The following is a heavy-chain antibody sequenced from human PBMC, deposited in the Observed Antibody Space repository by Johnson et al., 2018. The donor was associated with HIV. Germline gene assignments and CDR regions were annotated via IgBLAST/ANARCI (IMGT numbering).Heavy chain of an antibody. CDR1: GFTFSTYW. Sequence: MQLVESGGGLVQPGGSLRLSCAASGFTFSTYWMSWVRQAPGKGLAWVANIKQAGSEKYSVDSVQGRFPISSDTAKNSLYLQMNSLRAEDTAVDYCARELISSGWMSEDAFDIWGQGTMVTVSS. CDR3: ARELISSGWMSEDAFDI. V-gene: IGHV3-7*01. D-gene: IGHD6-19*01. CDR2: IKQAGSEK. J-gene: IGHJ3*02.